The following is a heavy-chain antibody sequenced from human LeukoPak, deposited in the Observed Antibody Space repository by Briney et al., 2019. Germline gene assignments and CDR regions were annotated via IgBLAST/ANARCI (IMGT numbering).Heavy chain of an antibody. V-gene: IGHV4-4*02. J-gene: IGHJ4*02. CDR2: IYHSGST. D-gene: IGHD1-26*01. CDR1: GGSITSSNW. Sequence: SETLSLTCAVSGGSITSSNWWSWVRQPPGKGLEWIGEIYHSGSTNYNPSLKSRVTMSVDKSKNQFSLKLSSVTAADTAIYYCARAGDWEYFDYWGQGTLVTVSS. CDR3: ARAGDWEYFDY.